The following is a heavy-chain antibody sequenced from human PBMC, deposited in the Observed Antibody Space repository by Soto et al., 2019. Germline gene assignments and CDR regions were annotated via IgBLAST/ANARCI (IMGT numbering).Heavy chain of an antibody. D-gene: IGHD3-16*02. V-gene: IGHV4-30-4*01. Sequence: SETLSLTCTVSGGSISSGDYYWSWILHPPGKGLEWIGYIYYSESTYYNPSLKSRVTISVDTSKNQFSLKLSSVTAADTAVYYCAGLQSMRLSGLDLWGQGTLVTVSS. CDR1: GGSISSGDYY. J-gene: IGHJ5*02. CDR2: IYYSEST. CDR3: AGLQSMRLSGLDL.